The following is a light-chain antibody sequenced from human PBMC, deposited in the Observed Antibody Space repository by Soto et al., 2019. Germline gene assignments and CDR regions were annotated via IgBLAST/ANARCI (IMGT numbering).Light chain of an antibody. CDR1: QSISSY. Sequence: DIQMTQSPSSLSASVGDRVTITCRASQSISSYLYWYQQKPGKAPKLLIYAASSLQSGVPSRFSGSVSGTDFTLTISSLQPEDFATYYCQQSYSTLTWTFGQGTKVEIK. J-gene: IGKJ1*01. CDR2: AAS. V-gene: IGKV1-39*01. CDR3: QQSYSTLTWT.